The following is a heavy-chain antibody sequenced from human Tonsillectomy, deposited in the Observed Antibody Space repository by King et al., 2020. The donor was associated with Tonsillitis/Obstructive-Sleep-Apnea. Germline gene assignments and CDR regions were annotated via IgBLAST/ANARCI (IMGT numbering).Heavy chain of an antibody. Sequence: VQLVESGGGVVQPGRSLGLSCVASGFTFSSYGMHWVRQAPGKGLEWVGVIWYDGSKKYYADSVKGRFTISRDSSKNTLYLQMDSLRAEDTAEYYCARDKDFYMDVWGKGTTVTVSS. CDR1: GFTFSSYG. CDR2: IWYDGSKK. V-gene: IGHV3-33*01. CDR3: ARDKDFYMDV. J-gene: IGHJ6*03.